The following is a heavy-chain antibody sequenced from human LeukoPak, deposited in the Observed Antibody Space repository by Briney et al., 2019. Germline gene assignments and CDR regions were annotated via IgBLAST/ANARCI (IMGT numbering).Heavy chain of an antibody. V-gene: IGHV7-4-1*02. CDR3: AREGCSGGSCYRGAFDI. Sequence: ASVKVSCKASGYTFTGYYMRWVRQAPGQGLEWMGWINTNTGNPTYAQGFTGRFVFSLDTSVSTAYLQISSLKAEDTAVYYCAREGCSGGSCYRGAFDIWGQGTMVTVSS. CDR1: GYTFTGYY. J-gene: IGHJ3*02. D-gene: IGHD2-15*01. CDR2: INTNTGNP.